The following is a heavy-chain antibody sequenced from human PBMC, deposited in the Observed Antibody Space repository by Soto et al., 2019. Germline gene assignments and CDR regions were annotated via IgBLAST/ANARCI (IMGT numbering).Heavy chain of an antibody. V-gene: IGHV4-30-2*01. Sequence: QVQLQEAGSRLVKTSETLSLTCTVSGGAFSSGGFAWTWIRQQPKKGLEWIGYIYHTGTTSYNPSLRSRGTISVDRSGHQCSRKLTSVTAADTAMYYCASGLRRQDASLPGVLDRWGQGTLVTVSS. CDR1: GGAFSSGGFA. CDR2: IYHTGTT. J-gene: IGHJ5*02. CDR3: ASGLRRQDASLPGVLDR. D-gene: IGHD3-3*01.